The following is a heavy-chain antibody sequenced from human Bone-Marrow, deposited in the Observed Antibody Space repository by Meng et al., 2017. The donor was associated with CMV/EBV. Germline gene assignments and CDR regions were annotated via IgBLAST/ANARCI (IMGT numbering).Heavy chain of an antibody. D-gene: IGHD2-2*01. V-gene: IGHV3-7*01. CDR1: GFTFSSYW. CDR2: IKQDGSEK. J-gene: IGHJ6*02. CDR3: ARDQWCSSTSCYVHYYYGMDV. Sequence: GGSLRLSCAASGFTFSSYWMSWVRQAPGKELEWVANIKQDGSEKYYVDSVKGRFTISRDNAKNSLYLQMNSLRAEDTAVYYCARDQWCSSTSCYVHYYYGMDVWGQGTTVTVSS.